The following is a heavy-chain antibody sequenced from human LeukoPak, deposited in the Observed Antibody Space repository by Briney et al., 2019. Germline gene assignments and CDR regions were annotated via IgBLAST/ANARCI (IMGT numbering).Heavy chain of an antibody. CDR3: ARDNYRPAWFYY. CDR2: IYYSGST. CDR1: GGSISSTSYY. J-gene: IGHJ4*02. Sequence: PSETLSLTCTVSGGSISSTSYYWGWIRQPPGKGLEWIGSIYYSGSTYYNPSLKSRVTISADTSKNQLSLKLTSVTAADTAVYFCARDNYRPAWFYYWGQGALVTVPS. V-gene: IGHV4-39*02. D-gene: IGHD3-10*01.